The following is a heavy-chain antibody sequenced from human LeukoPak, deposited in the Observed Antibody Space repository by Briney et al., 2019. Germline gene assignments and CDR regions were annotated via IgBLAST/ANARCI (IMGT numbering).Heavy chain of an antibody. J-gene: IGHJ4*02. CDR3: ARDLGYCGGGSCYPMYYFDY. Sequence: ASVKVSCKASGYTFTGYYMHWVRQAPGQGLEWMGWINPNSGGTNYAQKFQGRVTMTRDTSISTAYMELRSLRSDDTAVYYCARDLGYCGGGSCYPMYYFDYWGQGTLVTVSS. V-gene: IGHV1-2*02. D-gene: IGHD2-15*01. CDR2: INPNSGGT. CDR1: GYTFTGYY.